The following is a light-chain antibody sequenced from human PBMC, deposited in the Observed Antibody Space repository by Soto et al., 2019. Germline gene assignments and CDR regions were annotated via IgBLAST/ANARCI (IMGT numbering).Light chain of an antibody. V-gene: IGKV4-1*01. Sequence: DIVMTQSPDSLAVSLGERATINCRSSQSVLFTSNNKNYLAWYQQKPGQPPKLLIYWASTRESGVPDRFSGSGSGTDFTLTISSLQAEDVAVYYCQQYYSAPWMFDQGTKVEIK. CDR3: QQYYSAPWM. CDR2: WAS. J-gene: IGKJ1*01. CDR1: QSVLFTSNNKNY.